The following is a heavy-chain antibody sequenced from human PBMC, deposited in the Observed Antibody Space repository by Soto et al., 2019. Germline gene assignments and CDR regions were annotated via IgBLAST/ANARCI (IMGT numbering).Heavy chain of an antibody. J-gene: IGHJ6*02. V-gene: IGHV3-74*01. CDR2: INSDGSST. D-gene: IGHD3-10*01. CDR3: ARPNYASRTYHYYFYAMDV. CDR1: GFTFSSYW. Sequence: EVQLVESGGGLVQPGGSLRLSCAASGFTFSSYWMHWVRQAPGKGLVWVSRINSDGSSTSYADSVKGRFTISRDNAKNTLYLQMNSLRAEDTAVYYCARPNYASRTYHYYFYAMDVWGQGTTVTVSS.